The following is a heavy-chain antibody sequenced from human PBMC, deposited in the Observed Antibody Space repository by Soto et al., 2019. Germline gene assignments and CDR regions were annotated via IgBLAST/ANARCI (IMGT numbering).Heavy chain of an antibody. J-gene: IGHJ4*02. V-gene: IGHV1-69*01. Sequence: QVQLVPSGAEVKKPGSSVKVSCKASGGTFSSFAISWVRQAPGQGLEWMGGIIPIFGTTNYAQKFQGRVTITADESTSTAYMEVTTLRSEDTAVYYCARDRDHTYDYWGQGTLVTVSS. CDR3: ARDRDHTYDY. CDR2: IIPIFGTT. CDR1: GGTFSSFA.